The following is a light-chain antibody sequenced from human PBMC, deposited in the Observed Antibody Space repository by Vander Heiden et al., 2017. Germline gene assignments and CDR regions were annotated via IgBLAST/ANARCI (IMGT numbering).Light chain of an antibody. J-gene: IGLJ2*01. CDR3: CSYAGSNTVI. Sequence: QSPLTQPASVSASPVQSTTISCTGTSSDVGSYDLDSWYQQNPGKAPKVMIYEVTKRAAGVSNRFSGSKSGNTASLTISGLQAEDEADYYCCSYAGSNTVIFGGGTKLT. V-gene: IGLV2-23*02. CDR2: EVT. CDR1: SSDVGSYDL.